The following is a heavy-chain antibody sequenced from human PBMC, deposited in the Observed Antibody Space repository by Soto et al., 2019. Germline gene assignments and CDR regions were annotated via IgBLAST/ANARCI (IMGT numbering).Heavy chain of an antibody. J-gene: IGHJ6*02. D-gene: IGHD3-10*01. V-gene: IGHV5-51*01. Sequence: GESLKISCKGSGYSFTSYWIGWVRQMPGKGLEWMGIIYPGDSDTRYSPSFQGQVTISADKSISTAYLQWSSLKASDTAMYYCARHLGYGAGSYAYYYYGMDVCGQGSTVTV. CDR1: GYSFTSYW. CDR3: ARHLGYGAGSYAYYYYGMDV. CDR2: IYPGDSDT.